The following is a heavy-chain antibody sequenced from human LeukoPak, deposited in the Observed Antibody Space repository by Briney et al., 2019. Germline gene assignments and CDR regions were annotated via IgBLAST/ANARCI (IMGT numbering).Heavy chain of an antibody. Sequence: SSQTLSLTCTVSGGSISSGGYYWSWIRQHPGKGLEWIGYIYYSGSTYYNPSLKSRVTISVDTSKNQFSLKLGSVTAADTAVYYCARDSKGVPYEDYFDYWGQGTLVTVSS. CDR1: GGSISSGGYY. D-gene: IGHD3-16*01. J-gene: IGHJ4*02. CDR2: IYYSGST. V-gene: IGHV4-31*03. CDR3: ARDSKGVPYEDYFDY.